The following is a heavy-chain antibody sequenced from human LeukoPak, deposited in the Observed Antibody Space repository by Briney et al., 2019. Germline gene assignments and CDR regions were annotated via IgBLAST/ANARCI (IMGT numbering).Heavy chain of an antibody. CDR3: VKEMATLYFDY. D-gene: IGHD5-24*01. CDR2: ISWDSINT. CDR1: GFTFDGYT. J-gene: IGHJ4*02. Sequence: GGSLRLSCAATGFTFDGYTMHWVRQAPGKGLEWVSLISWDSINTYYAGSVKGRFIISRDNSRNSLYLQMNSLRTEDTALYYCVKEMATLYFDYWGQGTLVTVSS. V-gene: IGHV3-43*01.